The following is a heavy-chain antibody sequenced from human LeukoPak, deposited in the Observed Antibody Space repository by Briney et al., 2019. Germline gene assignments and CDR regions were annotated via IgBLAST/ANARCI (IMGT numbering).Heavy chain of an antibody. V-gene: IGHV4-61*02. CDR2: IYTSGST. D-gene: IGHD3-10*01. Sequence: SETLSLTCTVSGGSISSGSYYWSWIRQPAGKGLEWIGRIYTSGSTNYNPSLKSRVTISVDTSKNQFSLKLSSVTAADTAVYYCARDLGRITMVRGPSLSPSDYWGQGTLVTVSS. J-gene: IGHJ4*02. CDR1: GGSISSGSYY. CDR3: ARDLGRITMVRGPSLSPSDY.